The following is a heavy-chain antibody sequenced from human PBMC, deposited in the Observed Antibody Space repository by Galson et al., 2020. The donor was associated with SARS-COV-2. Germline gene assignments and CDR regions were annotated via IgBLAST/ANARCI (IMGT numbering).Heavy chain of an antibody. Sequence: ASVKVSCKASGYTFTGYYMHWVRQAPGQGLEWMGWINPNSGGTNYAQKFQGRVTMTRDTSISTAYMELSRLRSDDTAVYYCARFWVMITFXXXXXISPQYGMDVWGQGTTVTVSS. CDR2: INPNSGGT. CDR3: ARFWVMITFXXXXXISPQYGMDV. CDR1: GYTFTGYY. D-gene: IGHD3-16*01. J-gene: IGHJ6*02. V-gene: IGHV1-2*02.